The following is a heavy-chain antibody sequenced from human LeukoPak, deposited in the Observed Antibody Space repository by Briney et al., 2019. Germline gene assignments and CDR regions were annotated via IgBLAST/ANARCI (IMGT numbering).Heavy chain of an antibody. CDR1: GGSISSYY. CDR3: ARGRRLGFFGGARDY. J-gene: IGHJ4*02. V-gene: IGHV4-59*12. Sequence: SETLSLTCTVSGGSISSYYWSWIRQPPGEGLEWIGYIYYSGSTNYNPSLKSRVTISVDTSKNQFSLKLSSVTAADTAVYYCARGRRLGFFGGARDYWGQGTLVTVSS. D-gene: IGHD2-15*01. CDR2: IYYSGST.